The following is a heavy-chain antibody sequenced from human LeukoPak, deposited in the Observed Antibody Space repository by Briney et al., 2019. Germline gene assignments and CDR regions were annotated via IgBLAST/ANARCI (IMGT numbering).Heavy chain of an antibody. CDR3: ARLESALASATTSPLDY. CDR2: IYPGDSDT. Sequence: GESLQISCKGSGYSFSSYWIGGGRQVPGKGLEGMGIIYPGDSDTRYSPSFQGQVTISADKSISTAYLQWSSLKASDTAMYYCARLESALASATTSPLDYWGQGTLVIVSS. J-gene: IGHJ4*02. V-gene: IGHV5-51*01. CDR1: GYSFSSYW. D-gene: IGHD1-1*01.